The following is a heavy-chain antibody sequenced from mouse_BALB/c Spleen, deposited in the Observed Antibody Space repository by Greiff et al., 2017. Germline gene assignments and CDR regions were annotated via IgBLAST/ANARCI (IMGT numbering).Heavy chain of an antibody. CDR1: GFTFSSFG. CDR3: AREGLLYAMDY. J-gene: IGHJ4*01. Sequence: EVHLVESGGGLVQPGGSRKLSCAASGFTFSSFGMHWVRQAPEKGLEWVAYISSGSSTIYYADTVKGRFTISRDNPKNTLFLQMTSLRSEDTAMYYCAREGLLYAMDYWGQGTSVTVSS. CDR2: ISSGSSTI. V-gene: IGHV5-17*02.